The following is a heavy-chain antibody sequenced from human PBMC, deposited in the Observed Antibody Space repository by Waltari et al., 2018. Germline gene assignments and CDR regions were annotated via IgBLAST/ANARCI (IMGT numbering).Heavy chain of an antibody. CDR1: GYTFTGYY. CDR2: INPNSGVT. CDR3: ATDLRNSGYSGFDY. J-gene: IGHJ4*02. Sequence: QVQLVQSGAEVKKPGASVKVSCKASGYTFTGYYMHWVRQAPGQGLEWMGWINPNSGVTNDAQKFKGRVKMTRDTSISTGYVEMSRLRAEDTAVYDWATDLRNSGYSGFDYGGQGTLVTDSS. D-gene: IGHD3-22*01. V-gene: IGHV1-2*02.